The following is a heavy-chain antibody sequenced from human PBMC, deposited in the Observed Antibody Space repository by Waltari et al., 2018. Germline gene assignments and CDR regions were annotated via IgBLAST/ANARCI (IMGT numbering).Heavy chain of an antibody. Sequence: EVQLVESGGGLVQPGGSLRLSCVASGFTFSHYWITWVRQAPGRGMEWVASIKEDGSENHYVESVKGRFTISRDNAENSVNLQMNSLRAEDTAVYYCTRDPLRRYDYWGQGTLVTVSS. CDR3: TRDPLRRYDY. D-gene: IGHD3-16*01. CDR2: IKEDGSEN. V-gene: IGHV3-7*01. CDR1: GFTFSHYW. J-gene: IGHJ4*02.